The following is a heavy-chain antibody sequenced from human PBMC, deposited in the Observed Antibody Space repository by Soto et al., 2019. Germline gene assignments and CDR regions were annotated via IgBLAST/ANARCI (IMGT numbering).Heavy chain of an antibody. CDR1: GFTFTSYA. V-gene: IGHV3-23*01. J-gene: IGHJ4*02. CDR3: XXXXXSXTCRXXXY. CDR2: ISGSGGGT. Sequence: EVQLLESGGGLIQPGGSLRLSCAASGFTFTSYAMGWVRQAPGTGLEWVSRISGSGGGTDYADSVKGRFTISRDNSKNTLYLQMSSLRAEDTXXXXXXXXXXSXTCRXXXYWGQGTLVAXSS.